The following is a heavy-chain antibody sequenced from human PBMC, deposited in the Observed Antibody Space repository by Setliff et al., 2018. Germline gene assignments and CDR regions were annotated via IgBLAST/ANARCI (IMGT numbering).Heavy chain of an antibody. J-gene: IGHJ4*02. CDR3: ARDRGGGLYDY. V-gene: IGHV3-7*01. D-gene: IGHD3-16*01. CDR2: IKQDGSEK. CDR1: GFSFSIFW. Sequence: GGSLRLSCAGSGFSFSIFWMSWVRQAPGKGLEWVATIKQDGSEKFYVDPVKGRFTISRDNAKNSLYLQMDSLRVEDTAMYFCARDRGGGLYDYWGRGTLVTVSS.